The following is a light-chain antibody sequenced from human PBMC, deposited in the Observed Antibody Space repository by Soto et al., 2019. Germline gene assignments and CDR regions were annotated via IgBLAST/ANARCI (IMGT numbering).Light chain of an antibody. CDR1: QDISNY. J-gene: IGKJ5*01. V-gene: IGKV1-33*01. CDR3: PQSDRLPST. CDR2: HAS. Sequence: DLQMTQSPSSLSASVGDRVTITCRASQDISNYLNWYQQRQGKARKLLIYHASNLERGVPSRFSGTRSGTHFTVAITSMQPEDVATYYSPQSDRLPSTFVQGKRLEI.